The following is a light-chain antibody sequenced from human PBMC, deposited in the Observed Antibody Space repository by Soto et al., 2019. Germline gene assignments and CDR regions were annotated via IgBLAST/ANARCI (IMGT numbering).Light chain of an antibody. CDR2: EVN. V-gene: IGLV2-14*01. J-gene: IGLJ3*02. Sequence: QSVLTQPASVSGSPGQSITISCTGTSSDLGSYNYVSWYQQHPGKAPKVLLYEVNNRPSGISTRFSGSKSGNTASLTISGLQAEDEADYYCSAYTGRSLVFGGGTKLTVL. CDR3: SAYTGRSLV. CDR1: SSDLGSYNY.